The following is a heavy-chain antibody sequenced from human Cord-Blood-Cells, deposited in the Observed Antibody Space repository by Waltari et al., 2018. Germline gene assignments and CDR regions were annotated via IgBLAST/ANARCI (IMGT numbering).Heavy chain of an antibody. CDR2: IYYSGST. V-gene: IGHV4-39*01. CDR1: GGSISSSSYY. Sequence: QLQLQESGPGLVKPSETLSLTCTVSGGSISSSSYYWGWIRQPPGKGLEWIGSIYYSGSTYDNPSLKSRVTISVDTSKNQFSLKLSSVTAADTAVYYCARRCSSTSCYFRVDYWGQGTLVTVSS. J-gene: IGHJ4*02. D-gene: IGHD2-2*01. CDR3: ARRCSSTSCYFRVDY.